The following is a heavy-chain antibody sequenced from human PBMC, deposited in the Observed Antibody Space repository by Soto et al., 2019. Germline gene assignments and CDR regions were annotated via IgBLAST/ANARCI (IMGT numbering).Heavy chain of an antibody. V-gene: IGHV1-8*01. Sequence: ASVKVSCKASGYTFTSYDINWLRQATGQGLEWMGWMNPNSGNTGYAQKFQGRVTMTRNTSISTAYMELSSLRSEDTAVYYCARGLGYVFWSVYSPYYYYMDVWGKGTTVTVSS. CDR2: MNPNSGNT. J-gene: IGHJ6*03. CDR3: ARGLGYVFWSVYSPYYYYMDV. D-gene: IGHD3-3*01. CDR1: GYTFTSYD.